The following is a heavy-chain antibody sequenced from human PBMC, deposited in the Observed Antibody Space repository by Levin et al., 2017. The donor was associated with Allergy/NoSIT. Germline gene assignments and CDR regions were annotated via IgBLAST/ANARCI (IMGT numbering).Heavy chain of an antibody. CDR2: INPNNGDT. Sequence: ASVKVSCKASGYTFTAYFMHWVRQAPGQGLEWMGRINPNNGDTNYAQKFQGRVTMTRDTSISTAYMELSRLRSDDTAVYYCARDRREWGTVTAEDYWGQGTLVTVSS. V-gene: IGHV1-2*06. D-gene: IGHD4-17*01. CDR1: GYTFTAYF. CDR3: ARDRREWGTVTAEDY. J-gene: IGHJ4*02.